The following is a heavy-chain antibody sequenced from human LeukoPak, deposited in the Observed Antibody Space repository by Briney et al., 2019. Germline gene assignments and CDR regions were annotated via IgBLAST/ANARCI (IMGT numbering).Heavy chain of an antibody. CDR2: IYPGDSDT. Sequence: GESLKISCKASGYSFTTYWIGWVRQMPGKGLEWMGIIYPGDSDTRYSPSFQGQVTISADKSISTAYLQWSSLKASDTAMYYCARRSSSWYNWFDPWGQGTLVTVSS. V-gene: IGHV5-51*01. CDR1: GYSFTTYW. D-gene: IGHD6-13*01. CDR3: ARRSSSWYNWFDP. J-gene: IGHJ5*02.